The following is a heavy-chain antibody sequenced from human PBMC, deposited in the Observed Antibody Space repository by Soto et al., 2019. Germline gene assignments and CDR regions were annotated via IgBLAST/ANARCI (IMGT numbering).Heavy chain of an antibody. J-gene: IGHJ3*02. V-gene: IGHV4-31*01. CDR1: GGSISSGGYY. CDR3: ARYDNSGSHGVDI. Sequence: QVQLQESGPGLVKPSQTLSLTCTVSGGSISSGGYYWSWVRQHPGKGLEWIGDIDYRGSTYYDPSPQSQVIISVDTSKKQFSLKLSSVTAEDTAVYYWARYDNSGSHGVDIWGQGTRVTVSS. CDR2: IDYRGST. D-gene: IGHD3-22*01.